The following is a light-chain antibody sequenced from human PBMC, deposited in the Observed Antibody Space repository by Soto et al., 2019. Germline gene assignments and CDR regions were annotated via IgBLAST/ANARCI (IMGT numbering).Light chain of an antibody. V-gene: IGKV3-20*01. Sequence: EIVMTQSPATLSVSPGERATLSFRASQSVRSDLAWYQHKPGQAPRLLIYGASSRATGIPDRFSGSGSGTDFTLTISRLEPEDFAVYYCQQYGSSPFTFGQGTRLEIK. CDR2: GAS. J-gene: IGKJ5*01. CDR3: QQYGSSPFT. CDR1: QSVRSD.